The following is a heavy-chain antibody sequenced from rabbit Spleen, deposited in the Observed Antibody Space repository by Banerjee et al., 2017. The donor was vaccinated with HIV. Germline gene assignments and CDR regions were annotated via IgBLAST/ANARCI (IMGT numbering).Heavy chain of an antibody. CDR3: ARDTSSSFSSYGMDL. D-gene: IGHD1-1*01. CDR1: GFSFNSGYD. CDR2: IEPIFGNT. J-gene: IGHJ6*01. Sequence: QSLEESGGGLVNPGASLTPPCKASGFSFNSGYDMCWFRQPPGKGLEGIGYIEPIFGNTYNANRVKGRFTISSHTAENTLYLQLSSLTAADSASYFCARDTSSSFSSYGMDLWGPGTLVTVS. V-gene: IGHV1S40*01.